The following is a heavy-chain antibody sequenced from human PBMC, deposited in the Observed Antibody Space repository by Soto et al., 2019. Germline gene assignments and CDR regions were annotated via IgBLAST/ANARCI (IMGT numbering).Heavy chain of an antibody. J-gene: IGHJ6*02. CDR2: ISYDGSNK. D-gene: IGHD6-19*01. CDR1: GFTFSSYG. V-gene: IGHV3-30*18. CDR3: ANSPGIAVAGTRAYYGMDV. Sequence: QVQLVESGGGVVQPGRSLRLSCAASGFTFSSYGMHWVRKAPGKGLEWVAVISYDGSNKYYADSVKGRFTISRDNSKNTLYLQMNSLRAEDTAVYYCANSPGIAVAGTRAYYGMDVWGQGTTVTVSS.